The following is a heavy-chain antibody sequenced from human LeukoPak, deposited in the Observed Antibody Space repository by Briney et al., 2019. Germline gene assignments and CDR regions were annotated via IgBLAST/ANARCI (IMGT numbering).Heavy chain of an antibody. CDR3: ARAPPKYYYDSSGYLYNSVGAIDY. D-gene: IGHD3-22*01. CDR2: IYYSGST. J-gene: IGHJ4*02. V-gene: IGHV4-59*01. Sequence: SETLSLTCTVSGGSISSYYWSWIRQPPRKGLEWIGYIYYSGSTNYNPSLKSRVTISVDTSKNQFSLKLSSVTAADTAVYYCARAPPKYYYDSSGYLYNSVGAIDYWGQGTLSPSPQ. CDR1: GGSISSYY.